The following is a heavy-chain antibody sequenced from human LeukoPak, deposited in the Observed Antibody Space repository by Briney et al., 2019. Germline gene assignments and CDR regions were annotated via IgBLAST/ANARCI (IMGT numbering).Heavy chain of an antibody. D-gene: IGHD3-22*01. Sequence: GGSLRLSCAASGFTFSSYEMNWVRQAPGKGLEWVSYISSSSSTIYYADSVKGRFTISRDDAKNTLYLQLSSLRVEDTAVYYCAREHGRSGYSDYWGQGTLVSVSS. CDR2: ISSSSSTI. J-gene: IGHJ4*02. V-gene: IGHV3-48*03. CDR3: AREHGRSGYSDY. CDR1: GFTFSSYE.